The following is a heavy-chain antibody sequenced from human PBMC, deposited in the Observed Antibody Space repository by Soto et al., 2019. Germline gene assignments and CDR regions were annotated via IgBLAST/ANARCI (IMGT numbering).Heavy chain of an antibody. J-gene: IGHJ3*01. CDR2: TSGSGDSA. Sequence: GGSLRLSCAASRFTLTNYALHWVRQAPWKGLEGFSVTSGSGDSAYYADSVKGRFTISIDNPKNTLYLQMNSLRAEDTAVYYCVKEANGWDFWGRGTMVTVSS. V-gene: IGHV3-23*01. D-gene: IGHD6-19*01. CDR3: VKEANGWDF. CDR1: RFTLTNYA.